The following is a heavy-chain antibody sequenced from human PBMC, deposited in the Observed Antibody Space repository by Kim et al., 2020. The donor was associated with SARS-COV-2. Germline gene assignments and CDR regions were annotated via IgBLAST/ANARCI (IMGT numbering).Heavy chain of an antibody. CDR2: IGSKPYGATT. V-gene: IGHV3-49*04. CDR3: ARDRGRWDLD. CDR1: GFTFGDYA. Sequence: GGSLRLSCTTSGFTFGDYAMTWVRQAPGKGLEWVGFIGSKPYGATTQYAASVKGRFTISTDDSKGIVYLQMNSLKSEDTALYYCARDRGRWDLDWGQGTLVTVSS. J-gene: IGHJ4*02. D-gene: IGHD1-26*01.